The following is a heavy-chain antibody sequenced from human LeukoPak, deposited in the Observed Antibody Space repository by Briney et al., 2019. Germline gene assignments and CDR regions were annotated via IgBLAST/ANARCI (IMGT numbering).Heavy chain of an antibody. CDR1: GFTFDDYG. Sequence: GGSLRLSCAASGFTFDDYGMHWVRQPPGKGLEWVSGISWNSGNIGYADSVKGRFTISRDNAKNSLCLQMDSLRAEDTAFYYCAKVDGYNSGWYDYWGQGTLVTVSS. D-gene: IGHD6-19*01. J-gene: IGHJ4*02. V-gene: IGHV3-9*01. CDR2: ISWNSGNI. CDR3: AKVDGYNSGWYDY.